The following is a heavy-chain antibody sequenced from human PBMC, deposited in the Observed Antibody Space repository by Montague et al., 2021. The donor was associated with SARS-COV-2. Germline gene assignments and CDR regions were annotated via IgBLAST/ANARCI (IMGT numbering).Heavy chain of an antibody. CDR1: GFTFSSYA. D-gene: IGHD5-12*01. CDR3: ARDSVLIVATIGTLGFDY. CDR2: ISYDGSNK. V-gene: IGHV3-30*04. J-gene: IGHJ4*02. Sequence: SLRLSWAASGFTFSSYAMHWVRQAPGKGLEWVAVISYDGSNKYYADSVKGRFTISRDNSKNTLYLQMNSLRAEDTAVYYCARDSVLIVATIGTLGFDYWGQGTLVTVSS.